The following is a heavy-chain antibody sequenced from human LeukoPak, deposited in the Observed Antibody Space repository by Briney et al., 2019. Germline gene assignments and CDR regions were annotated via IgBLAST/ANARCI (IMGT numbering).Heavy chain of an antibody. CDR3: ASGYCGGACQLGGVAM. CDR1: GYTFTSYG. J-gene: IGHJ3*02. CDR2: ISAYNGNT. D-gene: IGHD2-21*02. V-gene: IGHV1-18*01. Sequence: ASVKVSCKASGYTFTSYGISWVRQAPGQGLEWMGWISAYNGNTNYAQKLQGRVTMTTDTSTSTAYMELRSLRSDDTAVYYCASGYCGGACQLGGVAMWGQGTMVTVSS.